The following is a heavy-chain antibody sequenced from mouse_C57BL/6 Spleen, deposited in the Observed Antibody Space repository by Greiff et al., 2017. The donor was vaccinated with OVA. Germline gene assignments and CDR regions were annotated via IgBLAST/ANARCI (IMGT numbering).Heavy chain of an antibody. J-gene: IGHJ3*01. Sequence: VQLQQSGPELVKPGASVKISCKASGYAFSSSWMNWVKQRPGKGLEWIGRIYPGDGDTNYNGKFKGKATLTADKSSSTAYMQLSSLTSEDAAVYFCADEGYGFAYWGQGTLVTVSA. V-gene: IGHV1-82*01. D-gene: IGHD2-3*01. CDR1: GYAFSSSW. CDR3: ADEGYGFAY. CDR2: IYPGDGDT.